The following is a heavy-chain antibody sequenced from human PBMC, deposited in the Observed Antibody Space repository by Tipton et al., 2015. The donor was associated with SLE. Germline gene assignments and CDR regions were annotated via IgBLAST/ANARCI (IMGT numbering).Heavy chain of an antibody. J-gene: IGHJ5*02. CDR1: GYSISSGYY. V-gene: IGHV4-38-2*01. Sequence: TLSLTCAVSGYSISSGYYWGWIRQPPGKGLEWIGRIYYSGSTYNNPSLKSRVTISVDTSKNQFSLKLSSVTAADTAIYYCARSYYYDSSAYSLSFDPWGQETLVTVSS. CDR2: IYYSGST. CDR3: ARSYYYDSSAYSLSFDP. D-gene: IGHD3-22*01.